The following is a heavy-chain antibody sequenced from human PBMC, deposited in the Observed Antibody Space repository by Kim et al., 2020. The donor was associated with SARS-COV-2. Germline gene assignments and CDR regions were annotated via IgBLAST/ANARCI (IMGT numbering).Heavy chain of an antibody. D-gene: IGHD2-8*01. V-gene: IGHV3-23*01. CDR1: GFTFSSYA. CDR3: AKGAGYCTNGVCFIMY. J-gene: IGHJ4*02. Sequence: GGSLRLSCAASGFTFSSYAMSWVRQAPGKGLEWVSAISGSGGSTYYADSVKGRFTISRDNSKNTLYLQMNSLRAEDTAVYYCAKGAGYCTNGVCFIMYWGQGTLVTVSS. CDR2: ISGSGGST.